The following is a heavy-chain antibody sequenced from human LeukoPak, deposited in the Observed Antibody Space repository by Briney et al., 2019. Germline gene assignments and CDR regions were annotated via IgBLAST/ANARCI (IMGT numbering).Heavy chain of an antibody. CDR2: ISYDGSNK. D-gene: IGHD2-15*01. Sequence: PGGSLRLSCAASGFTFSSYGMHWVRQAPGKGLEWVAVISYDGSNKYYADSVKGRFTISRDNSKNTLYLQMSSLRAEDTAVYYCAKEGRYCSGGSCYSSWGQGTLVTVSS. V-gene: IGHV3-30*18. CDR1: GFTFSSYG. CDR3: AKEGRYCSGGSCYSS. J-gene: IGHJ4*02.